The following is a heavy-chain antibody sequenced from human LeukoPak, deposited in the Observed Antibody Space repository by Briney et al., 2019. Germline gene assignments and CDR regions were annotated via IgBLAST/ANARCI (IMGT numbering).Heavy chain of an antibody. CDR3: ARDGTARPGYYMDV. CDR2: VYYSGSS. CDR1: NGSISSSSYY. D-gene: IGHD6-6*01. Sequence: SETLSLTCTVSNGSISSSSYYWGWIRQPPGERLEWIGSVYYSGSSHYNPSLKSRVTISVDTSKNQFSLRLSSVTATDTAVYYCARDGTARPGYYMDVWGKGTTVTVSS. V-gene: IGHV4-39*07. J-gene: IGHJ6*03.